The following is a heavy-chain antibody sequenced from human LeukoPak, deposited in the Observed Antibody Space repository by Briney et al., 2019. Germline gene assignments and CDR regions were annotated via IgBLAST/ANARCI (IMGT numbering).Heavy chain of an antibody. CDR3: ERGRGYSGYDWVY. V-gene: IGHV1-2*04. Sequence: ASVKVSCKASGYTFTGYYMHWVRQAPGQGLEWMGWINPNSGGTNYAQKFQGWVTMTRDTSISTAYMELSRLRSDDTAVYYCERGRGYSGYDWVYWGQGTLVTVSS. CDR1: GYTFTGYY. J-gene: IGHJ4*02. CDR2: INPNSGGT. D-gene: IGHD5-12*01.